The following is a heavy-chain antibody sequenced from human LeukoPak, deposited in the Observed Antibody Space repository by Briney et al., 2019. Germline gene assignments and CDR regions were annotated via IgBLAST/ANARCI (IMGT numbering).Heavy chain of an antibody. J-gene: IGHJ4*02. D-gene: IGHD3-10*01. Sequence: GASVKVSCKASGYTFTTYDLNWVQQATGQGLEWMGWMNPNSGNTGYAQKFQGSVTMTRNISITTAYMELSNLTSEDTAVYYCARRIRGAPTDYWGQGTLVTVSS. V-gene: IGHV1-8*01. CDR1: GYTFTTYD. CDR2: MNPNSGNT. CDR3: ARRIRGAPTDY.